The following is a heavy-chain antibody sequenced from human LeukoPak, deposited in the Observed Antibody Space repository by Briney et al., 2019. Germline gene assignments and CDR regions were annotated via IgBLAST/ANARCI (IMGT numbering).Heavy chain of an antibody. Sequence: GGSLGLSCAASGNYWMHWVRQVPGKGLVWVSHINSDGSWTSYADSVKGRFTISKDNAKNTVYLQMNSLRAEDTAVYYCVSFYETYWGRGTLVTVSS. J-gene: IGHJ4*02. CDR1: GNYW. D-gene: IGHD2/OR15-2a*01. V-gene: IGHV3-74*01. CDR3: VSFYETY. CDR2: INSDGSWT.